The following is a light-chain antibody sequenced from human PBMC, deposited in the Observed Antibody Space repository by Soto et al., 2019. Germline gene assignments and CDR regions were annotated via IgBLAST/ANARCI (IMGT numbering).Light chain of an antibody. CDR3: QQSYSTPWT. CDR1: QSISSY. CDR2: TAS. Sequence: DIQMTQSPSSLSASVGDRVTITCRASQSISSYLNSYQQKPGKAPNLLIYTASSLQSGVPSRFSGSGSGTDFTLTISSLGPEDFATYYCQQSYSTPWTFGQGTKVEIK. J-gene: IGKJ1*01. V-gene: IGKV1-39*01.